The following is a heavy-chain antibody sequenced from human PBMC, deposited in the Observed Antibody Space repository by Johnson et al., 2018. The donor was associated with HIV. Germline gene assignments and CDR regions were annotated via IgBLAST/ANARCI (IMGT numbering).Heavy chain of an antibody. Sequence: VQLVESGGGLVQPGGSLRLSCVASELTSSNYAISWVRQAPGQGLEWVSAISASGRDIYYGDSVKGRFTISRDNSKNTLCLQMNSLRAEDTAVYYCAKGPWDLPHAFNIWGRGTMVIVSS. J-gene: IGHJ3*02. CDR3: AKGPWDLPHAFNI. CDR2: ISASGRDI. D-gene: IGHD1-26*01. V-gene: IGHV3-23*04. CDR1: ELTSSNYA.